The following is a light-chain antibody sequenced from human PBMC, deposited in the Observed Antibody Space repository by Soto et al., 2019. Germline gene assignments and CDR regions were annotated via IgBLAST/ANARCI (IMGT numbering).Light chain of an antibody. Sequence: EIVLTQSPGTLSLSPGERATLSCRASQSVSSSYLAWYQQKPGQAPRLLIYGASSRATGIPDRFSGSGSGTDFTLTISRLEPEDFAVYYCQQYGSSPVTFGQXTKV. CDR1: QSVSSSY. V-gene: IGKV3-20*01. CDR3: QQYGSSPVT. CDR2: GAS. J-gene: IGKJ1*01.